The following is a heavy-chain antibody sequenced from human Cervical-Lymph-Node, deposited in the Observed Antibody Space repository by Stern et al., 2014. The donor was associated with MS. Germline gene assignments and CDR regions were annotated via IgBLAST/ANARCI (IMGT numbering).Heavy chain of an antibody. Sequence: VQLVESGGGVVQPGRSLRLSCAASGFTFSSYGMHWVRQAPGKGLEWGAVISDDGNNKYYADSVKGRFTISRDNSKNTLYLQMNSLRAEDTAVYYCAKSTYYYDSSGYLILGAFDIWGQGTMVTVSS. CDR1: GFTFSSYG. D-gene: IGHD3-22*01. V-gene: IGHV3-30*18. J-gene: IGHJ3*02. CDR2: ISDDGNNK. CDR3: AKSTYYYDSSGYLILGAFDI.